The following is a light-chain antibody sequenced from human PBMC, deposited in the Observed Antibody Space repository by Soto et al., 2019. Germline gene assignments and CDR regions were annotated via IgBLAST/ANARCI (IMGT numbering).Light chain of an antibody. CDR3: MQALHTPA. J-gene: IGKJ2*01. V-gene: IGKV2-28*01. Sequence: VRAQSPLSLPVTRGEPASISSRSSQSLLHTNGYNYLEWYLQKPGQSPQLLIYLGSHRASGVPDRFSGSGSGTDFTLKISRVEAADVGVYYCMQALHTPAFGQGTKVDIK. CDR2: LGS. CDR1: QSLLHTNGYNY.